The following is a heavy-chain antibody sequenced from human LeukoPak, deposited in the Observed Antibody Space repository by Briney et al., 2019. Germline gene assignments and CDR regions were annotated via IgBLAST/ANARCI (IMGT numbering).Heavy chain of an antibody. CDR1: GFTFSSYW. D-gene: IGHD2-15*01. CDR3: AKCSGGSCYSPFDY. Sequence: PGGSLRLSCAASGFTFSSYWMHWVRQAPGQGLEWVSAISGSGGSTYYVDSVKGRFTISRDNSKNTMYLQMNSLRAEDTAVYYCAKCSGGSCYSPFDYWGQGTLVTVSS. CDR2: ISGSGGST. V-gene: IGHV3-23*01. J-gene: IGHJ4*02.